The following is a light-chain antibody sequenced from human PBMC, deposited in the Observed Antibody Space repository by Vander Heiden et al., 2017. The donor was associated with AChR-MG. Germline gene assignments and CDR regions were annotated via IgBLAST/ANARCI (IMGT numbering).Light chain of an antibody. J-gene: IGKJ1*01. CDR3: QQYGRSPTWT. CDR2: GAS. CDR1: QSVSRNY. V-gene: IGKV3-20*01. Sequence: EVVLTQSPGTLSLSPGERATLSCRASQSVSRNYLAWYQQRPGQAPRLLIYGASSRATGIPDRFSGSGSGTDFSLTISRLEPEDFAVYYCQQYGRSPTWTFGQGTKVEIK.